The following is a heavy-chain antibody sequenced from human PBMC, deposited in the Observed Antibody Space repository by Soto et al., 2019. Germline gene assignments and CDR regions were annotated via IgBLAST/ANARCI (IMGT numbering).Heavy chain of an antibody. D-gene: IGHD3-22*01. V-gene: IGHV4-30-4*01. CDR3: ARMRRPDDSNAYSFYY. J-gene: IGHJ4*02. Sequence: QVQLQESGPGLVKPSQTLSLTCSVSGGSFSSGNYYWTWIRQPPGKGLEWIGYVYYSGSTYYNPSLKSRLTISVDTSKNQFSLKLSSVTAADTAVYYCARMRRPDDSNAYSFYYWGQGTLVTVAS. CDR1: GGSFSSGNYY. CDR2: VYYSGST.